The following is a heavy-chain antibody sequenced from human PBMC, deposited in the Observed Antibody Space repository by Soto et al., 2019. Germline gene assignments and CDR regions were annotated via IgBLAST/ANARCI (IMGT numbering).Heavy chain of an antibody. Sequence: PGGSLRLSCAASGFTFSSYAMHWVRQAPGKGLEWVAVISYDGGNKYYADSVKGRFTISRDNSKNTLYLQMNSLRAEDAAVYYCAKEWAAIGEPYLDYWGQGTLVTVSS. CDR2: ISYDGGNK. CDR1: GFTFSSYA. J-gene: IGHJ4*02. V-gene: IGHV3-30-3*01. CDR3: AKEWAAIGEPYLDY. D-gene: IGHD2-21*01.